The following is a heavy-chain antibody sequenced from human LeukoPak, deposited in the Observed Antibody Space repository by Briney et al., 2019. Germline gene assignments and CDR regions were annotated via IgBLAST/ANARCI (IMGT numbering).Heavy chain of an antibody. CDR1: GGSFSGYY. Sequence: SETLSLTCAVYGGSFSGYYWSWIRQPPGKGLEWIGEINHSGSTNYNPSLKSRVTISVDTSKNQFSLKLSSVTAADTAVYYCARGEGPPYYDFGSGYYTSYYFDYWGQGTLVTVAS. D-gene: IGHD3-3*01. CDR2: INHSGST. J-gene: IGHJ4*02. CDR3: ARGEGPPYYDFGSGYYTSYYFDY. V-gene: IGHV4-34*01.